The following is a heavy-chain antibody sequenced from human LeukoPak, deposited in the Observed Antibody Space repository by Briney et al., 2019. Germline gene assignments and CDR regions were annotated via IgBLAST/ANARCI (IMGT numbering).Heavy chain of an antibody. Sequence: ASVKVSCKASGYTFTSYGISWVRQAPGQGLEWMGWISAYNGNTNYAQKLQGRVTMTTDTSTSTAYMELRSLRSDDTAVYYCARGIYCSSTSFTFDYWGQGTLVNGSS. V-gene: IGHV1-18*01. CDR1: GYTFTSYG. J-gene: IGHJ4*02. CDR2: ISAYNGNT. CDR3: ARGIYCSSTSFTFDY. D-gene: IGHD2-2*01.